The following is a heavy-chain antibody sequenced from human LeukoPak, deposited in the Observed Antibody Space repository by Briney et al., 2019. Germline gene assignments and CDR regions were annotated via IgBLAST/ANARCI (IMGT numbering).Heavy chain of an antibody. CDR2: IIPIFGTP. J-gene: IGHJ6*03. V-gene: IGHV1-69*05. CDR3: ARVDRYHFYLDV. CDR1: GGTFRTYS. Sequence: ASVKVSCKASGGTFRTYSVTWVRQAPGQGLEWMGGIIPIFGTPNYAQKFQGRVKVITDDATGTAYMELSSLMSEDTAIYYCARVDRYHFYLDVWGKGTPVPVSS.